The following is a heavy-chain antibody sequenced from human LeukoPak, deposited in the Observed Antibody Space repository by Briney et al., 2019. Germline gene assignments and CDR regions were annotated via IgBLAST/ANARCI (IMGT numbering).Heavy chain of an antibody. V-gene: IGHV1-46*02. D-gene: IGHD4-17*01. Sequence: ASVKVSCKASGYTFNNYYMKWVRQAPGQGLEWMGIINPSGGSTSYAQKFQGRVTMTRDTSTSTVYMELSSLRSDDTAVYYCARSRGYGDHFDYWGQGSLVTVSS. J-gene: IGHJ4*02. CDR1: GYTFNNYY. CDR3: ARSRGYGDHFDY. CDR2: INPSGGST.